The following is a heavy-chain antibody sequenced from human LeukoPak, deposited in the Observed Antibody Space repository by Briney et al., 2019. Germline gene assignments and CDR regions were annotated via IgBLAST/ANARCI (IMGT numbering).Heavy chain of an antibody. Sequence: GASVKVSCKASGYTFTGYYMHWVRQAPGQGLEWMGWINPNSGGTNYAQKFQGRVTMTSDTSISTAYMELSGLRSDDTAVYYCAREHQVDTTMPDSGFDNWGQGTLVTVSS. CDR3: AREHQVDTTMPDSGFDN. CDR1: GYTFTGYY. V-gene: IGHV1-2*02. CDR2: INPNSGGT. J-gene: IGHJ4*02. D-gene: IGHD5-18*01.